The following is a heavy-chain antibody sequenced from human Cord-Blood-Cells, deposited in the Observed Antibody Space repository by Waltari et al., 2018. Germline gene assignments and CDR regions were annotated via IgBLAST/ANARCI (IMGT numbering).Heavy chain of an antibody. V-gene: IGHV2-70*01. CDR1: GFSLSTSGMC. Sequence: QVTLRESGPALVKPTQTLTLTCTFSGFSLSTSGMCVSWIRQPPGKALEWLAPIDSDDDKYYSTSLKTRLTISKDTSKNQVVLTMTNMDPVDTATYYCARIVVGQYYFDYWGQGTLVTVSS. CDR2: IDSDDDK. J-gene: IGHJ4*02. CDR3: ARIVVGQYYFDY. D-gene: IGHD3-10*01.